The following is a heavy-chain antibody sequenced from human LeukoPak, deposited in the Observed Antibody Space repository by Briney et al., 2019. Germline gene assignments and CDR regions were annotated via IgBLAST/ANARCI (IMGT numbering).Heavy chain of an antibody. CDR1: GFVFSNFV. CDR3: ARDHYFKIDY. V-gene: IGHV3-74*01. D-gene: IGHD2/OR15-2a*01. J-gene: IGHJ4*02. CDR2: IPADDNPT. Sequence: GGSLRLSCAASGFVFSNFVMHWVRQAPGKGLVWVSRIPADDNPTNYADFVQGRFTISRDNAKNTVYLQMNNLRAEDRAVYYCARDHYFKIDYWGQGTLVTVSS.